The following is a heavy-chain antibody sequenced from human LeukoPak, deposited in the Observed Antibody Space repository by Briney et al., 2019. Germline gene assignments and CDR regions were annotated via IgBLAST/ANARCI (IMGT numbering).Heavy chain of an antibody. CDR3: AAGYSSGDY. Sequence: SETLSLTCTVSGGSISSSSYYWGWIRQPPGKGLEWIGSIYYSGSTYYNPSLKSRVTISVDTSKNQFSLKLSSVTAADTAVYYCAAGYSSGDYWGQGTLVTVSS. V-gene: IGHV4-39*01. J-gene: IGHJ4*02. CDR1: GGSISSSSYY. CDR2: IYYSGST. D-gene: IGHD6-19*01.